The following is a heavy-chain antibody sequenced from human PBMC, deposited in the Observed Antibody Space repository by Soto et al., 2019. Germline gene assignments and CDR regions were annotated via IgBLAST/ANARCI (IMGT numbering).Heavy chain of an antibody. CDR2: IRTKPYGGTTT. D-gene: IGHD2-15*01. Sequence: GGSRRLSCTASGFTFGDSAMGWFRQAPGKGLEWVSSIRTKPYGGTTTEYAASVKGRFTISRDDPKSIAYLQMDSVQTEDTAVYYCGRVGHCSGASCYVSDYWGQGILVTVSS. V-gene: IGHV3-49*03. CDR1: GFTFGDSA. CDR3: GRVGHCSGASCYVSDY. J-gene: IGHJ4*02.